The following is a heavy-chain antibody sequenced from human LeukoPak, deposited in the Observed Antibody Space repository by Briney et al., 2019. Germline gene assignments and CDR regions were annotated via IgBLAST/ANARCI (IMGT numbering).Heavy chain of an antibody. D-gene: IGHD6-19*01. CDR1: GGTFSSYA. CDR3: ARVPGVGYSSGWYRNWFDP. V-gene: IGHV1-69*04. CDR2: IIPILGIA. J-gene: IGHJ5*02. Sequence: GASVKVSCKASGGTFSSYAISWARQAPGQGLEWMGRIIPILGIANYAQKFQGRVTITADKSTSTAYMELSSLRSEDTAVYYCARVPGVGYSSGWYRNWFDPWGQGTLVTVSS.